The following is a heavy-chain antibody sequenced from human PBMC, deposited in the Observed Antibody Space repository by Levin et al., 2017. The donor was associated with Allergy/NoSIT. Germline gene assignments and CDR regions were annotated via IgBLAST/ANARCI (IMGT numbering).Heavy chain of an antibody. V-gene: IGHV3-21*01. CDR3: ARIYGDYVLIFDY. Sequence: GGSLRLSCAASGFTFSSYSMNWVRQAPGKGLEWVSSISSSSSYIYYADSVKGRFTISRDNAKNSLYLQMNSLRAEDTAVYYCARIYGDYVLIFDYWGQGTLVTVSS. D-gene: IGHD4-17*01. CDR1: GFTFSSYS. J-gene: IGHJ4*02. CDR2: ISSSSSYI.